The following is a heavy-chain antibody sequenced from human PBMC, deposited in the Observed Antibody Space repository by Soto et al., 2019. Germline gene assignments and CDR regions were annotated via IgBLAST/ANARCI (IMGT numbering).Heavy chain of an antibody. CDR3: AREYTAWPLAYGLDV. CDR1: GFTFSNYS. V-gene: IGHV3-21*01. J-gene: IGHJ6*02. D-gene: IGHD2-2*02. Sequence: GGSLRLSCVGSGFTFSNYSINWVRQAPGKGLEWVSSISSRSDIYYADSVKGRFTISRDNAKNSVSLQMNSLRAEDTAAYYCAREYTAWPLAYGLDVWGQGTTVTVSS. CDR2: ISSRSDI.